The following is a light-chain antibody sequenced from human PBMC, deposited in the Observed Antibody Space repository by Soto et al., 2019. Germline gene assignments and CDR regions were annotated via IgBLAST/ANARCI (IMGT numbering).Light chain of an antibody. CDR1: QSVSSY. CDR3: QQRSNWPLS. Sequence: EIVLTQSPATLSLSPGERATLSCRASQSVSSYLAWYQQKPGQAPRLLIYDASNRATGIPARFSGSGSGTDFTLTISSLEPKDFAVYYCQQRSNWPLSFGGGTKVGIK. J-gene: IGKJ4*01. V-gene: IGKV3-11*01. CDR2: DAS.